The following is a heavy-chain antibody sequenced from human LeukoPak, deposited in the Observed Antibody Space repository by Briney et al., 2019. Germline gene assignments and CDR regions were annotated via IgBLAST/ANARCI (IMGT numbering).Heavy chain of an antibody. CDR3: ARAAGSQLISGFHP. J-gene: IGHJ5*02. V-gene: IGHV3-11*01. D-gene: IGHD3-10*01. CDR1: GFTFSDYY. Sequence: GGTLRLSCAASGFTFSDYYMSWIRQAPGQGLKWLSHTSGSAGAISYADSVKGRFTISRDYSKYSVNLQMNSLRAEDTAVYYCARAAGSQLISGFHPWGQGTLVTVSS. CDR2: TSGSAGAI.